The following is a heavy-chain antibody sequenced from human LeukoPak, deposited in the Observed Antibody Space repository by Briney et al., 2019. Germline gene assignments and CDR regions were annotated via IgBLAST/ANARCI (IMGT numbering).Heavy chain of an antibody. CDR3: ARVNYDYVWGTKGYFDY. J-gene: IGHJ4*02. Sequence: SETLSLTCTVSGGSISSYYWSWIRQPAGKGLEWIGRIYTSGSTNYNPSLKSRVTMSVDTSKNQFSLKLSSVTAANTAVYYCARVNYDYVWGTKGYFDYWGQGTLVTVSS. CDR1: GGSISSYY. D-gene: IGHD3-16*01. V-gene: IGHV4-4*07. CDR2: IYTSGST.